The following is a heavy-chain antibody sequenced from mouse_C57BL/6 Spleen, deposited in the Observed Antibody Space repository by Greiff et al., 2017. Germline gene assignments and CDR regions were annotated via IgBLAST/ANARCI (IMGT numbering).Heavy chain of an antibody. CDR2: IRSKSNNYAT. CDR3: GSYGYDGGFAY. D-gene: IGHD2-2*01. J-gene: IGHJ3*01. Sequence: EVKLVESGGGLVQPKGSLKLSCAASGFSFNTYAMHWVRQAPGKGLEWVARIRSKSNNYATYYADSVKDRFTISRDDSESMLYLQMNNLKTEDTAMYYCGSYGYDGGFAYWGQGTLVTVSA. V-gene: IGHV10-1*01. CDR1: GFSFNTYA.